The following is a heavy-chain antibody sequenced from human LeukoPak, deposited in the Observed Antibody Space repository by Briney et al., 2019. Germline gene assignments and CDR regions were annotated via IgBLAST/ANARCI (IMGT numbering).Heavy chain of an antibody. CDR2: ISGDGGST. CDR3: AKGYDYYDSSGPFDY. CDR1: GFTFDDYA. Sequence: GGSLRLSCAASGFTFDDYAMHWVRQAPGKGLEWVSLISGDGGSTYYADSVKGRLTISRDNSKNSLYLQMNSLRTEDTALYYCAKGYDYYDSSGPFDYWGQGTLVTVSS. D-gene: IGHD3-22*01. J-gene: IGHJ4*02. V-gene: IGHV3-43*02.